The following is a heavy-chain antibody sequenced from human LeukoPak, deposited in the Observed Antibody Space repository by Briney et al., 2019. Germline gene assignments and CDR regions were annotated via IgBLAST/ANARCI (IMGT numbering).Heavy chain of an antibody. J-gene: IGHJ4*02. V-gene: IGHV4-4*02. CDR3: ARFGSGWYGFDY. CDR1: GDSISSSNL. Sequence: PSETLSLTCAVSGDSISSSNLWSWVRQPPGKGLEWIGEIYHSGSTNYNPSLRSRVTISVDKSKNQFSLKLSSVTAADTAVYYCARFGSGWYGFDYWGQGTLVSVSS. CDR2: IYHSGST. D-gene: IGHD6-19*01.